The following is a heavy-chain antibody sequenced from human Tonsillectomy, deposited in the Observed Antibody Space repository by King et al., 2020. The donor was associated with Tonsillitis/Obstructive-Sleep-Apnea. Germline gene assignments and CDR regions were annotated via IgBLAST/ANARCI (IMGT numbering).Heavy chain of an antibody. CDR1: GGSFSGYY. Sequence: VQLQQWGAGLLKPSETLSLTCAVYGGSFSGYYWSWIRQPPGKGLEWIGEINHSGSTNYNPSLKSRVTISVDTSKNQFSLKLSSVTAADTAVYYCARISRYSSTSRFDPWGQGTLVTVSS. D-gene: IGHD2-2*01. CDR2: INHSGST. V-gene: IGHV4-34*01. CDR3: ARISRYSSTSRFDP. J-gene: IGHJ5*02.